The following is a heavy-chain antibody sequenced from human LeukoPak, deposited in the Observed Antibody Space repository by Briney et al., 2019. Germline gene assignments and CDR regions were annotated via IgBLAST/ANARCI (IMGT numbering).Heavy chain of an antibody. CDR2: IYHSGST. V-gene: IGHV4-30-2*01. CDR1: GGSISSGDYY. D-gene: IGHD3-9*01. CDR3: ARGTNVLRYFDWLSPGAFDI. Sequence: SETLSLTCTVSGGSISSGDYYWNWIRQPPGKGLEWIGYIYHSGSTYYNPSLKSRVTMSVDTSKNQFSLKLSSVTAADTAVYYCARGTNVLRYFDWLSPGAFDIWGQGTMVTVSS. J-gene: IGHJ3*02.